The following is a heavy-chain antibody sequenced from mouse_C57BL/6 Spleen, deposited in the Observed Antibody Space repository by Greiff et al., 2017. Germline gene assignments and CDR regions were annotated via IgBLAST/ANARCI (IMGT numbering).Heavy chain of an antibody. CDR2: INYDGSST. Sequence: EVMLVESEGGLVQPGSSMKLSCTASGFTFSDYYMAWVRQVPEKGLEWVANINYDGSSTYYLDSLKSRFIISRDNAKNILYLQMSSLKSEDTATYYCARDRRNSGAMDYWGQGTSVTVSS. J-gene: IGHJ4*01. V-gene: IGHV5-16*01. D-gene: IGHD3-1*01. CDR3: ARDRRNSGAMDY. CDR1: GFTFSDYY.